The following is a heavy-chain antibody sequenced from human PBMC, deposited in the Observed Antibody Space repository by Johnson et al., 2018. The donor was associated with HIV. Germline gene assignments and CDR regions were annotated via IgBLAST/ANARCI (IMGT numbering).Heavy chain of an antibody. V-gene: IGHV3-30*02. CDR1: GFTFSSYG. J-gene: IGHJ3*02. CDR3: ARDEGIVVVSHALDI. D-gene: IGHD3-22*01. Sequence: QVQLVESGEGVVQPGGSLRLSCAASGFTFSSYGMHWVRQAPGKGLEWVAFIRYDGSNEYYADSVKGRFTISRDNSKNTLYLQMNSLRAEDTAVYYCARDEGIVVVSHALDIWGQGTMVTVSS. CDR2: IRYDGSNE.